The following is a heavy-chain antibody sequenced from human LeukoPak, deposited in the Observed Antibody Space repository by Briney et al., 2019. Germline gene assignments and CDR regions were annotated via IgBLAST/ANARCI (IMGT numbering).Heavy chain of an antibody. CDR3: AKGNCRYFDY. V-gene: IGHV3-23*01. J-gene: IGHJ4*02. Sequence: GGSLRLSCAASGFTFSTYVMSWVRQAPGKGLEWVSAISGSGGSTYYADSVKGRFTISRDNSKNTLYLQMNSLGADDTAVYYCAKGNCRYFDYWGQGTLVTVSS. CDR2: ISGSGGST. CDR1: GFTFSTYV. D-gene: IGHD1-7*01.